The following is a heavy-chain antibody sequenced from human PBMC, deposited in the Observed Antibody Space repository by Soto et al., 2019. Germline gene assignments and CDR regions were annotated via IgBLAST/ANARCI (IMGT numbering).Heavy chain of an antibody. CDR3: SQGGGLRNQLLNGYYFHGMDV. D-gene: IGHD3-10*01. CDR1: GFSFSSYA. J-gene: IGHJ6*01. V-gene: IGHV3-23*01. CDR2: TSGSGGSA. Sequence: EVQLLQSGGGLVQPGMSLRISCVASGFSFSSYAMSWVRQAPGKGLEWVSSTSGSGGSAYYADSVKGRFTIARDNSKNTLPLEVSSLSAEDTAVYYWSQGGGLRNQLLNGYYFHGMDVGGQGTTCTVSS.